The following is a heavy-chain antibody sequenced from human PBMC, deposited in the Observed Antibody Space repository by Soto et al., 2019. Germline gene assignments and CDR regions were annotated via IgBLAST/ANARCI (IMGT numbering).Heavy chain of an antibody. V-gene: IGHV3-30*18. Sequence: QVQLVESGGGVVQPGRSLRLSCAASGFTFSSYGIHWVRQAPGKGLEWVALISHGGTDKYYADSVKGRFTISRDNFKNTLYLQMSSLRPEDTAVYYCVKERYAQLWLEDYGMDVWGQGTTVTV. CDR1: GFTFSSYG. CDR3: VKERYAQLWLEDYGMDV. CDR2: ISHGGTDK. J-gene: IGHJ6*02. D-gene: IGHD5-18*01.